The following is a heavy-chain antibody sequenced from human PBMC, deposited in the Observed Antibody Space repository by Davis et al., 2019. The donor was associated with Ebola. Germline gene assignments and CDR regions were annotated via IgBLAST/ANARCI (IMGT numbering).Heavy chain of an antibody. Sequence: GGSLRLSCAASGFTFSGSAMHWVRRASGKGLEWVGRIRSKANSYATAYAASVKGRFTISRDDSKNTAYLQMNSLKTEDTAVYYCTGGNSPDYWGQGTLVTVPS. J-gene: IGHJ4*02. CDR1: GFTFSGSA. CDR2: IRSKANSYAT. V-gene: IGHV3-73*01. CDR3: TGGNSPDY. D-gene: IGHD4-23*01.